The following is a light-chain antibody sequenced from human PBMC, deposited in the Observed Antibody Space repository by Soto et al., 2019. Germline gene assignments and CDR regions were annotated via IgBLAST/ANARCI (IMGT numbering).Light chain of an antibody. CDR2: DIS. J-gene: IGKJ4*01. Sequence: EIVMTQSPSTLSVSPGERATLSCRASQSVSSNLAWYQHKPGQAPSLLIYDISARATGIPSRFSGSGSGTEFTLTISSLQSEDFAVYYCQQYNDWPLTFGGGTKVEIK. CDR3: QQYNDWPLT. V-gene: IGKV3D-15*01. CDR1: QSVSSN.